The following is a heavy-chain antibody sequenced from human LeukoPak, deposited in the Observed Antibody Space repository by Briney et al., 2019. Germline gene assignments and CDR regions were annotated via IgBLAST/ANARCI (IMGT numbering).Heavy chain of an antibody. CDR1: GYSFPIYW. J-gene: IGHJ4*02. CDR2: IYPGDSDT. V-gene: IGHV5-51*01. D-gene: IGHD3-22*01. CDR3: ARLGYYDSSGYPLDY. Sequence: GESLKISCKGSGYSFPIYWIAWVRQMPGKGLEWMGIIYPGDSDTRYSPSFQGQVTISADKSISTAYLQWSSLKASDTAMYYCARLGYYDSSGYPLDYWGQGTLVTVSS.